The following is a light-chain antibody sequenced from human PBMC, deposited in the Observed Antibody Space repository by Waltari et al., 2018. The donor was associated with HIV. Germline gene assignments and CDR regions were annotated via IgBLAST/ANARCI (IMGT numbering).Light chain of an antibody. Sequence: DIQMTQSPSSLSASVGDRITITCRASQSINSLLHWYQQKPGRAPSLLIFAASSLQSGVQSRFSGNGSGTDFTLTISSLQPEDFAIYFCQQSFILPLTFGGGTRVEIK. CDR1: QSINSL. V-gene: IGKV1-39*01. CDR2: AAS. J-gene: IGKJ4*01. CDR3: QQSFILPLT.